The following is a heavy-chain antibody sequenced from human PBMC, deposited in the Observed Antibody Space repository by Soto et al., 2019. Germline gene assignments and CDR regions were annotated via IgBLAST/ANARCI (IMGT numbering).Heavy chain of an antibody. Sequence: PGGSLRLSCAASGFTFSSYSMNWVRLAPGKGLEWISYISSSSRATYYADSVKGRVTISRDNAKNVLYLQMNSLRDEDTAVYYCARDRPREYNSDGLDVWGQGTTVTVSS. J-gene: IGHJ6*02. CDR3: ARDRPREYNSDGLDV. CDR2: ISSSSRAT. V-gene: IGHV3-48*02. CDR1: GFTFSSYS. D-gene: IGHD6-25*01.